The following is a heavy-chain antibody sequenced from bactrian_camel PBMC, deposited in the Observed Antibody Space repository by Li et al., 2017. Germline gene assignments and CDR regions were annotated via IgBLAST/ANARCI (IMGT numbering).Heavy chain of an antibody. CDR3: AEGRGSRGEHCYSLNY. V-gene: IGHV3S40*01. Sequence: VQLVESGGGLVQPGGSLRLSCIASGFQFSDYPMSWVRQAPGKDHEWIAQIAYDGWVSRYNDPAKGRFTISQDKAKNTVYLQMNNLQPEDTAMYYCAEGRGSRGEHCYSLNYWGQGTQVTVSS. D-gene: IGHD6*01. CDR1: GFQFSDYP. J-gene: IGHJ4*01. CDR2: IAYDGWVS.